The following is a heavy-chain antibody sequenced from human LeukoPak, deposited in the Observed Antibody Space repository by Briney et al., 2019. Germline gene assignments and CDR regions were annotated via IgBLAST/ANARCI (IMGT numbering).Heavy chain of an antibody. D-gene: IGHD6-19*01. CDR1: GFTFSSYA. CDR2: IKSKTDGGTT. Sequence: GGSLRLSCAASGFTFSSYAMSWVRQAPGKGLEWVGRIKSKTDGGTTDYAAPVKGRFTISRDDSKNTLYLQMNSLKTEDTAVYYCTTDPGYSSGWYLGWFDPWGQGTLVTVSS. V-gene: IGHV3-15*01. J-gene: IGHJ5*02. CDR3: TTDPGYSSGWYLGWFDP.